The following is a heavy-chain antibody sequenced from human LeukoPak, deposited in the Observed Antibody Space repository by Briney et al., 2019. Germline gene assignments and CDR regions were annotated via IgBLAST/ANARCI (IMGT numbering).Heavy chain of an antibody. J-gene: IGHJ4*02. Sequence: PSETLSLTCAVYGGSFSGYYWSWIRQPPGKGLEWIGEINHSGSTNYNPSLKSRVTISVDTSKNQFSLTLSSVTAADTAVYYCARASSRRIAVAGHFDYWGQGTLVTVSS. CDR3: ARASSRRIAVAGHFDY. CDR2: INHSGST. V-gene: IGHV4-34*01. D-gene: IGHD6-19*01. CDR1: GGSFSGYY.